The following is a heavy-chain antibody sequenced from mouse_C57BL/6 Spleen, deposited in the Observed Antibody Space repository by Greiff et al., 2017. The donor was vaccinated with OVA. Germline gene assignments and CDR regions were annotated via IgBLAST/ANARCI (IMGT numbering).Heavy chain of an antibody. J-gene: IGHJ3*01. V-gene: IGHV7-1*01. CDR1: GFTFSDFY. Sequence: EVKLVESGGGLVQSGRSLRLSCATSGFTFSDFYMEWVRQAPGKGLEWIAASRNKANDYTTEYSASVKGRFIVSRDTSQSILYLQMNALRAEDTAIYYCARDQDYDGAFAYWGQGTLVTVSA. CDR3: ARDQDYDGAFAY. CDR2: SRNKANDYTT. D-gene: IGHD2-4*01.